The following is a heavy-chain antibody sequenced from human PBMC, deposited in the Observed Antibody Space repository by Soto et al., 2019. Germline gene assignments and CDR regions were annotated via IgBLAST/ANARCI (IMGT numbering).Heavy chain of an antibody. D-gene: IGHD2-15*01. CDR1: GYTFTNYA. J-gene: IGHJ5*02. Sequence: QVQLVQSGAEVKKPGASVKVSCKASGYTFTNYAIHWVRQAPGLGLEWMGWINGGKGNTEYSQKVQDRVTITRDTSPSTASMAMTSMIFEYPPVYDCNRMVFRSGGWNDPWGKGTLV. CDR3: NRMVFRSGGWNDP. CDR2: INGGKGNT. V-gene: IGHV1-3*01.